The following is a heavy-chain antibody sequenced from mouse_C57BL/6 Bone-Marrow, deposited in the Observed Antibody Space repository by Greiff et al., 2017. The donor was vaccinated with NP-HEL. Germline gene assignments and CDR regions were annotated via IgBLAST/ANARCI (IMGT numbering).Heavy chain of an antibody. Sequence: EVQRVESGAELVRPGASVKLSCTASGFNIKDDYMHWVKQRPEQGLEWIGWIDPENGDTEYASEFPGKATITADTSSNTAYLQLSSLTSEDTAVYYCTAIYYDSPFAYWGQGTLVTVSA. J-gene: IGHJ3*01. CDR1: GFNIKDDY. CDR3: TAIYYDSPFAY. D-gene: IGHD2-4*01. CDR2: IDPENGDT. V-gene: IGHV14-4*01.